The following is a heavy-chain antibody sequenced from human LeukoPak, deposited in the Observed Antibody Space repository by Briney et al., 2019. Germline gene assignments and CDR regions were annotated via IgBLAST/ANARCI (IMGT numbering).Heavy chain of an antibody. J-gene: IGHJ6*03. Sequence: GSLRLSCTASGFMFSSYVMTWVRQAPGKGLEWVSGIVGSGGSTYYADPVKGRFTISRDNSKNTLYLQMNNVRAEDTAVYYCAKASIYYYMDVWGRGTTVTVS. V-gene: IGHV3-23*01. D-gene: IGHD2/OR15-2a*01. CDR3: AKASIYYYMDV. CDR1: GFMFSSYV. CDR2: IVGSGGST.